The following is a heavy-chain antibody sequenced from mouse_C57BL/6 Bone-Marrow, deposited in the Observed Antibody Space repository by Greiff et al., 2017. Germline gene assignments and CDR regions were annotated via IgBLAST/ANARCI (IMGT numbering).Heavy chain of an antibody. CDR3: ARRQTAQALFDY. J-gene: IGHJ2*01. CDR2: INPNNGGT. D-gene: IGHD3-2*02. CDR1: GYTFTDYY. V-gene: IGHV1-26*01. Sequence: VQLQQSGPELVKPGASVKISCKASGYTFTDYYMNWVKQSHGKSLEWIGDINPNNGGTSYNQKFKGKATLTVDKSSSTAYMELRSLTSEDSAVYYCARRQTAQALFDYWGQGTTLTVSS.